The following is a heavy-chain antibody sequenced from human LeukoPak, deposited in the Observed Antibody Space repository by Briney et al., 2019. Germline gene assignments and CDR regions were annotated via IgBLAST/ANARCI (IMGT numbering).Heavy chain of an antibody. D-gene: IGHD1-26*01. CDR3: ARDTTRDNWFDP. V-gene: IGHV1-2*02. CDR2: INPNSGGT. Sequence: ASVKVSCKASGYTFTSHYMHWVRQAPGQGLEWMGWINPNSGGTNYAQKFQGRVTMTRDTSISTAYMELSGLRSDDTAVYYCARDTTRDNWFDPWGQGTLVTVSS. CDR1: GYTFTSHY. J-gene: IGHJ5*02.